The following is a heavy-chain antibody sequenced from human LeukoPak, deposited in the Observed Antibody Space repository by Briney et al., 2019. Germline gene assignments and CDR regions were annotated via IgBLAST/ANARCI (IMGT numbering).Heavy chain of an antibody. CDR1: GFTFSSYG. J-gene: IGHJ4*02. V-gene: IGHV3-33*01. CDR2: IWYDGSNK. D-gene: IGHD5-18*01. CDR3: ARETIYSYGYGNDFDY. Sequence: PGRSLRLSCAASGFTFSSYGMHWVRQAPGKGLEWVAVIWYDGSNKYYADSVKGRFTISRDNSKNTLYLQMNCLRAEDTAVYYCARETIYSYGYGNDFDYWGQGTLVTVSS.